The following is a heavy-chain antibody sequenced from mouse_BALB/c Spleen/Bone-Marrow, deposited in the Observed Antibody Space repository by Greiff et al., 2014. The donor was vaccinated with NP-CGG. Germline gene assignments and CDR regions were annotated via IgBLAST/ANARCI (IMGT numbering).Heavy chain of an antibody. V-gene: IGHV5-17*02. CDR1: GFTFSSFG. CDR2: ISSGSSTI. D-gene: IGHD2-4*01. J-gene: IGHJ4*01. Sequence: EVQLVESGGGLVQPGGSRKLSCAASGFTFSSFGMHWVRQAPEKGLGWVAYISSGSSTIYYADTVKGRFTISRDNPKNTLFLQMTSLRSEDTAMYYCARDDYDYAMDYWGQGTSVTVSS. CDR3: ARDDYDYAMDY.